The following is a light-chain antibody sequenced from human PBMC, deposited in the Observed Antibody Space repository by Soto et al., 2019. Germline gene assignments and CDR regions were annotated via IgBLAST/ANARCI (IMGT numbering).Light chain of an antibody. CDR1: QSVSRSY. Sequence: DIVMTQSPLSLPFTPGYPSTLSCIASQSVSRSYLAWYQQKPGQAPRLLMYGASSRATGIPDRFSGSGSGTDFTLTIRTLEPEDFAVYYCQQYGSSPRTFGQGTKVDIK. CDR3: QQYGSSPRT. V-gene: IGKV3-20*01. J-gene: IGKJ1*01. CDR2: GAS.